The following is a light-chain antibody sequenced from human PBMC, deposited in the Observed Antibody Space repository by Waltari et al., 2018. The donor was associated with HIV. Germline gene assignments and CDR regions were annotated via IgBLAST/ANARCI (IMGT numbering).Light chain of an antibody. CDR2: WAS. V-gene: IGKV4-1*01. Sequence: DIVMTQSSDSLAVSPGERSTINCNCSQSVLDSSNNKNYLAWYQQQPGQPPKLRIYWASTRESGVPDRFSGSGSGTDFTLTISSLQAEDVAVYYCQQYYSTPPFMYTFGQGTKLEIK. CDR1: QSVLDSSNNKNY. CDR3: QQYYSTPPFMYT. J-gene: IGKJ2*01.